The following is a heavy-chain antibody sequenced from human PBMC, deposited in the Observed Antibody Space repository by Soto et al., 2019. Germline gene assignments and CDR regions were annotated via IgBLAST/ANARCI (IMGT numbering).Heavy chain of an antibody. CDR1: GFTFSDHY. CDR3: GRWGGAAGRYYMDV. Sequence: EVQLVESGGGLVQPGGSLRLFCAASGFTFSDHYMDWVRQAPGKGLEWVGRTRNKANSYTTEYAASVKGRFTISSDESKNSLYLQMNSLKTEDTAVYYCGRWGGAAGRYYMDVWGKGTTVTVSS. D-gene: IGHD6-13*01. J-gene: IGHJ6*03. V-gene: IGHV3-72*01. CDR2: TRNKANSYTT.